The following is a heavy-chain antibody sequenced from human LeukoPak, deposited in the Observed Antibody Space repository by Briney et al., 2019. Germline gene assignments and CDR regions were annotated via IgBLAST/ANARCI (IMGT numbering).Heavy chain of an antibody. CDR1: GGSFSGYY. V-gene: IGHV4-34*01. CDR3: ARGPVLTTAKYYYYYYYMDV. Sequence: PSETLSLTCAVYGGSFSGYYWSWIRQTPGKGLEWIGEINHSGSTNYNPSLKSRVTISVDTSKNQFSLKLSSVTAADTAVYYCARGPVLTTAKYYYYYYYMDVWGKGTTVTVSS. J-gene: IGHJ6*03. CDR2: INHSGST. D-gene: IGHD4-11*01.